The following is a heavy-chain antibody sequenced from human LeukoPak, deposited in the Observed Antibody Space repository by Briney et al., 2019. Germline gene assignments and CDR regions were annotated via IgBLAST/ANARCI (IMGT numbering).Heavy chain of an antibody. Sequence: GGSLRLSCAASGFTFSSYDMHWVRQATGKGLEWVSAIGTAGDTYYPGSVKGRFTISRENAKNSLYLQMNSLRAGDTAVYYCARGDIAAAGGLGYWGQGTLVTVSS. V-gene: IGHV3-13*01. D-gene: IGHD6-13*01. CDR3: ARGDIAAAGGLGY. CDR2: IGTAGDT. J-gene: IGHJ4*02. CDR1: GFTFSSYD.